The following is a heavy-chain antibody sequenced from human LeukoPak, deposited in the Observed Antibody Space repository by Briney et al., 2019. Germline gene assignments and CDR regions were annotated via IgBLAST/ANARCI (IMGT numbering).Heavy chain of an antibody. D-gene: IGHD3-10*01. J-gene: IGHJ4*02. CDR1: GGSFRGYY. V-gene: IGHV4-34*01. CDR2: INHSGST. CDR3: ARPGSGSYQPIDC. Sequence: SETLSLTCAVYGGSFRGYYWSWVRQPPGEGLEWIGEINHSGSTNYNPSLKSRVTISVDTSKNQFSLTLSSVTAADTAVYYCARPGSGSYQPIDCWGQGTLVTVSS.